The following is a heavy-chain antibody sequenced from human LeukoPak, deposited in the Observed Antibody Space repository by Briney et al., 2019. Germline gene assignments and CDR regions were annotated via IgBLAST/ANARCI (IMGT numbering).Heavy chain of an antibody. CDR1: RFAFSTYW. V-gene: IGHV3-7*05. D-gene: IGHD2-21*02. CDR2: IKEDGSEK. J-gene: IGHJ4*02. CDR3: AKEPRHCGGDCFSLLDY. Sequence: PGGSLRLSCAASRFAFSTYWMSWVRQAPGKGLEWVANIKEDGSEKYYVDSVKGRFTIYRDNAKNSLYLQMNRLRAEDTAVYYCAKEPRHCGGDCFSLLDYWGQGTLVTVSS.